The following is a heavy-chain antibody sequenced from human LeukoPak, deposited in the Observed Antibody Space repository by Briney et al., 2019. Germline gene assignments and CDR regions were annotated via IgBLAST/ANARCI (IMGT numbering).Heavy chain of an antibody. D-gene: IGHD4-17*01. V-gene: IGHV3-23*01. CDR2: ISGSGGST. CDR1: GFTFGSYA. J-gene: IGHJ4*01. CDR3: AKLLTTVTTSFDY. Sequence: GGSLRLSRAASGFTFGSYAMTWVRQAAGKGLEWVSVISGSGGSTYYADSVKGRFTISRDNSKNTRYLQMNSLRAEDTAVYYCAKLLTTVTTSFDYWGHGTLVTVSS.